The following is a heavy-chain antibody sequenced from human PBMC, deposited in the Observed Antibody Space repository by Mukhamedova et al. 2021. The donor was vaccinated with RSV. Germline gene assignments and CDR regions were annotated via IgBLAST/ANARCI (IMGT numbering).Heavy chain of an antibody. V-gene: IGHV5-51*01. D-gene: IGHD3-16*01. Sequence: EYMGIIYPDDSDARYGPSFQGQVTISVDKSINTAYLQWSSVKASDSAMYYCTRHHAPGWGSLDYWGQGTLVTVSS. CDR2: IYPDDSDA. J-gene: IGHJ4*02. CDR3: TRHHAPGWGSLDY.